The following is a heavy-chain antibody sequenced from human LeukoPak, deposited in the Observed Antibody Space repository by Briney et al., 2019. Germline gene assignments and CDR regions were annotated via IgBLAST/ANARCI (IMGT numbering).Heavy chain of an antibody. CDR1: GGTFSSYA. Sequence: GSSVKVSCKASGGTFSSYAISWVRQAPGRGLEWMGGIIPIFGTANYAQKFQGRVTITTDESTSTAYMELSSLRSEDTAVYYCAREGLRVVPAAISGYYMDVWGKGTTVTVSS. J-gene: IGHJ6*03. D-gene: IGHD2-2*01. CDR3: AREGLRVVPAAISGYYMDV. CDR2: IIPIFGTA. V-gene: IGHV1-69*05.